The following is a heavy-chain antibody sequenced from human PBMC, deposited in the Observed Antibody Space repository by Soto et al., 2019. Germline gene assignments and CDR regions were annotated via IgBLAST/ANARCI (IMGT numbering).Heavy chain of an antibody. D-gene: IGHD6-19*01. V-gene: IGHV1-69*02. J-gene: IGHJ3*01. CDR2: IIPILGIA. CDR3: ASLAVADVAFDL. CDR1: GGTISSYT. Sequence: QAQLVQSGAEVKKPGSSVKVSCKASGGTISSYTISWVRQAPGQGLEWMGRIIPILGIANYAQKFQGRVTITADKSTSTAYMELRSLRSEDTAVYCCASLAVADVAFDLWGQGTMVTVSS.